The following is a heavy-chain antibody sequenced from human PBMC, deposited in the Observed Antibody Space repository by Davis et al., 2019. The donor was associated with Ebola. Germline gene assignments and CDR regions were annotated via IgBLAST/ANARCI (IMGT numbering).Heavy chain of an antibody. CDR2: INHSGST. J-gene: IGHJ4*02. D-gene: IGHD6-19*01. CDR1: GGSFSGYY. V-gene: IGHV4-34*01. CDR3: ARGVAGLFS. Sequence: MPGGSLRLSCAVYGGSFSGYYWSWIRQPPGKGLEWIGEINHSGSTNYNPSLKSRVTISVDTSKNQFSLKLSSVTAADTAVYYCARGVAGLFSWGQGTLVTVSS.